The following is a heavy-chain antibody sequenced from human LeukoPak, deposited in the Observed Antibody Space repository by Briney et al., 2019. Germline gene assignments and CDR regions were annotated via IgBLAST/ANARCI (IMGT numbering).Heavy chain of an antibody. CDR3: ARHDGGF. V-gene: IGHV4-39*01. CDR2: IYYSGST. Sequence: PSETLSLTCTASGGSISSTSYYWGWIRQPPGKGLEWIGSIYYSGSTYYNPSLQSRVTISVDTSKNQFSLKLSSVTAADTAVYYCARHDGGFWGQGTLVTVSS. J-gene: IGHJ4*02. D-gene: IGHD3-10*01. CDR1: GGSISSTSYY.